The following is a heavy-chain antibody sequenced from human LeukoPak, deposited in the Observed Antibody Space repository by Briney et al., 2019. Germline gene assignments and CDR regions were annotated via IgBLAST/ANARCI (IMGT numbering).Heavy chain of an antibody. D-gene: IGHD5-24*01. CDR2: VNPTSGGT. CDR1: GNTFTGHY. V-gene: IGHV1-2*02. J-gene: IGHJ4*02. CDR3: ARVVVRDANNYKDY. Sequence: ASVKVSCRASGNTFTGHYMHWVRQAPGQGLEWMGWVNPTSGGTNYAQKFQGRVTMTRDTSISTAYMELSRLRSDDTAVYYCARVVVRDANNYKDYWGQGTLVTVSS.